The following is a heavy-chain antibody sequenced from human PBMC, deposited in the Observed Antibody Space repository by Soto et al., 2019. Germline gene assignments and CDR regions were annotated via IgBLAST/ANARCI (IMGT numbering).Heavy chain of an antibody. Sequence: QLQLMESGPRLVKSSETLSLTCTVSGGSVSSGTYYGGWIRQSPGKGLEWLGSVYSSGSTYYNPSPQSRVTMSIDTSKNQFSLKLNSVTAADAAVYYCARHRSITTTGGEFDYWGQGTLVTVSS. CDR2: VYSSGST. V-gene: IGHV4-39*01. CDR3: ARHRSITTTGGEFDY. CDR1: GGSVSSGTYY. J-gene: IGHJ4*02. D-gene: IGHD1-1*01.